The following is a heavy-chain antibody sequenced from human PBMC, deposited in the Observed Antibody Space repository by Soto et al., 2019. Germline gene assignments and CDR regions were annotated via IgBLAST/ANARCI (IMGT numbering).Heavy chain of an antibody. Sequence: QVQLVQSGAEVKKPGSSVKVSCKASGGTFSSYAISWVRQAPGQGLEWMGGIIPIFGTANYAQKFQGRVTITADESTSTAYMELSSLRSEDTAVYYCARVPGLGGYNEYYYYYYGMDVWGQGTTVTVSS. CDR2: IIPIFGTA. CDR3: ARVPGLGGYNEYYYYYYGMDV. CDR1: GGTFSSYA. J-gene: IGHJ6*02. D-gene: IGHD5-12*01. V-gene: IGHV1-69*01.